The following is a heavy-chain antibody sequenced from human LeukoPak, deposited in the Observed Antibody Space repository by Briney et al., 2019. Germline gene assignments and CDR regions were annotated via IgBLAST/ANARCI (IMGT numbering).Heavy chain of an antibody. CDR1: GFIFSSYG. CDR3: AKDTWDCSGGSCPSYFYYMDV. D-gene: IGHD2-15*01. J-gene: IGHJ6*03. Sequence: EGSLRLSCAASGFIFSSYGMHWVRQAPGKGLECVAFIRYDGSEKYYVESVKGRFTISRDNSKNTEYLQMNSLRPDDTAVYYCAKDTWDCSGGSCPSYFYYMDVWGKGTTVTVSS. CDR2: IRYDGSEK. V-gene: IGHV3-30*02.